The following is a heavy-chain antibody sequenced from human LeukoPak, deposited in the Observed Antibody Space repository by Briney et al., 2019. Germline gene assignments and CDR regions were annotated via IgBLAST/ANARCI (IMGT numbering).Heavy chain of an antibody. D-gene: IGHD6-6*01. J-gene: IGHJ4*02. V-gene: IGHV1-69*04. Sequence: SVKVSCKASGGTFSSYAISWVRQPPGQGLEWMGRIIPILGIANYAQKFQGRVTITADKSTSTAYMELSSLRSEDTAVYYCARVQGIAARPTNYWGQGTLVTVSS. CDR3: ARVQGIAARPTNY. CDR1: GGTFSSYA. CDR2: IIPILGIA.